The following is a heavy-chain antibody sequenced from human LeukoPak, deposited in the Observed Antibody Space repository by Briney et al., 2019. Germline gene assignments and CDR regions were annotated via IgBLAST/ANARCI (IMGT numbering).Heavy chain of an antibody. CDR3: TRGGITIFGVVTL. D-gene: IGHD3-3*01. CDR1: GFTFDNYA. J-gene: IGHJ4*02. V-gene: IGHV3-49*04. CDR2: IRSKAYGGTT. Sequence: GGSLRLSCATSGFTFDNYAMHWVRQAPGKGLEWVGFIRSKAYGGTTEYAASVKGRFTISRDDSKSIAYLQMNSLKTEDTAVYYCTRGGITIFGVVTLWGQGTLVTVSS.